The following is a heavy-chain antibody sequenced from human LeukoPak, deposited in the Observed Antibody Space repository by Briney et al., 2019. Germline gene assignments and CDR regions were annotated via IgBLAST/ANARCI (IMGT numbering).Heavy chain of an antibody. CDR1: GFTFSSYE. CDR3: AREARGSGRDFDY. J-gene: IGHJ4*02. D-gene: IGHD1-26*01. CDR2: ISSSGSAI. V-gene: IGHV3-48*03. Sequence: GGSLSLSCAASGFTFSSYEMNWVRQAPGKGLEWVSKISSSGSAIYYADSVKGRFTISRDDAKNSLYLQMNSLRDEDTAVYFCAREARGSGRDFDYWGQGTLVTVSS.